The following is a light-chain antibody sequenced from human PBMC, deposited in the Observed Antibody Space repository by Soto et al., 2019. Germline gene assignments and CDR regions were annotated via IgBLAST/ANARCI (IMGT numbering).Light chain of an antibody. V-gene: IGKV2-30*02. CDR1: QSLVHSDGNTY. CDR3: EHAYSLPIS. CDR2: KVS. J-gene: IGKJ5*01. Sequence: DVVMTQTTNTLPVTLGQPASISCRSSQSLVHSDGNTYLNWFQQRPGQSPRRLIYKVSNRDSGVPDRFSGSGSGTDFTLTINSLQPEDFATYNCEHAYSLPISFAGGTRLEIK.